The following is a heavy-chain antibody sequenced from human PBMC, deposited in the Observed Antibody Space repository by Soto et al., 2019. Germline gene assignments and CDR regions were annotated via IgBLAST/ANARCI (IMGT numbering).Heavy chain of an antibody. Sequence: QVQLVQSGAEVKKPGASVKVSCKVSGDSFSNYGFTWVRQAPGQGLEWRGWISTYNDNTNYAQNLQGRVTMTTDTSTTTVYMKLRSLRSDDTAVYYCARVMVRLFGSGSSRPYGLDVWGQGTTVTVSS. CDR2: ISTYNDNT. D-gene: IGHD3-10*01. V-gene: IGHV1-18*01. CDR1: GDSFSNYG. J-gene: IGHJ6*02. CDR3: ARVMVRLFGSGSSRPYGLDV.